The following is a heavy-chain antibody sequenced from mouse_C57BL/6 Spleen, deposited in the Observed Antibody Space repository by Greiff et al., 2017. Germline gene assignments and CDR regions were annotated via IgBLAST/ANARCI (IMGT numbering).Heavy chain of an antibody. V-gene: IGHV1-55*01. Sequence: QVQLQQPGAELVKPGASVTMSCKASGYTFTSYWITWVKQRPGQGLEWIGDIYPGSGSTKYNETFKSKATLTVDTSSSTAYMQLSSLTSEDSAVYYVARGDYYGSSYDAMDYWGQGTSVTVAS. CDR3: ARGDYYGSSYDAMDY. CDR2: IYPGSGST. CDR1: GYTFTSYW. D-gene: IGHD1-1*01. J-gene: IGHJ4*01.